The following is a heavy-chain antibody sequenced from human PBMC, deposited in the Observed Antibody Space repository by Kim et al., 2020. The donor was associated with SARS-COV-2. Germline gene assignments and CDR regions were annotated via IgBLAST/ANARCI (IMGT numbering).Heavy chain of an antibody. J-gene: IGHJ4*02. CDR2: ISSSSSYI. CDR1: GFTFSSYS. V-gene: IGHV3-21*01. D-gene: IGHD6-19*01. CDR3: ARDSSGWYEGYYFDY. Sequence: GGSLRLSCAASGFTFSSYSMNWVRQAPGKGLEWVSSISSSSSYIYYADSVKGRFTISRDNAKNSLYLQMNSLRAEDTAVYYCARDSSGWYEGYYFDYWGQGTLVTVSS.